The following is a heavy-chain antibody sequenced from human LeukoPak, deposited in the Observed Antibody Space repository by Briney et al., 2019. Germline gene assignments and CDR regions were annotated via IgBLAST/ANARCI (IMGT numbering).Heavy chain of an antibody. CDR2: IYYSGST. V-gene: IGHV4-39*01. J-gene: IGHJ4*02. CDR1: GGSISSYY. CDR3: ARQPKSITMVRGVTIATPKDYYFDY. D-gene: IGHD3-10*01. Sequence: TSSETLSLTCTVSGGSISSYYWGWIRQPPGKGLEWIGSIYYSGSTYYNPSLKSRVTISVDTSKNQFSLKLSSVTAADTAVYYCARQPKSITMVRGVTIATPKDYYFDYWGQGTLVTVSS.